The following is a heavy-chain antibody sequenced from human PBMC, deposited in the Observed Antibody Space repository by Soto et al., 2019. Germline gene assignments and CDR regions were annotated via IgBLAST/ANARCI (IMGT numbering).Heavy chain of an antibody. CDR3: ARDQEGGYSFSH. Sequence: GGSLRLSCAASGFTFTDFWMYWVRQAPGKGLEWVANIKQDGSVKSYVDSVKGRFTISRDNAKKSLYLQMNSLRAEDTAVYYCARDQEGGYSFSHWGQGTLVAVSS. V-gene: IGHV3-7*03. CDR2: IKQDGSVK. CDR1: GFTFTDFW. D-gene: IGHD1-26*01. J-gene: IGHJ4*02.